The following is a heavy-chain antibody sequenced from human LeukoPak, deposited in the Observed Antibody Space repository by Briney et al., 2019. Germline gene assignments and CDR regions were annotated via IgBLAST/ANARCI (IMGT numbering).Heavy chain of an antibody. CDR3: ARDDI. CDR1: GYSISSGYY. J-gene: IGHJ3*02. Sequence: SETLSLTCTVSGYSISSGYYWGWIRQPPGKGLEWIGSIYHSGSTYYNPSLKSRVTIPVDTSKNQFSLKLSSVTAADTAVYYCARDDIWGQGTMVTVSS. CDR2: IYHSGST. V-gene: IGHV4-38-2*02.